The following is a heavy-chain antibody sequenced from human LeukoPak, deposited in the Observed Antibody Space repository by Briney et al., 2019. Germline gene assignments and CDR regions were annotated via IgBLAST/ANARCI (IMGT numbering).Heavy chain of an antibody. Sequence: GGSLRLSCAASGFAFSDFGLHWVRQAPGKGLEWVAVISTDGSNKYYADSVKGRFTISRDNSKNTLYLQMNSLRAEDTAVYYCARAPYCSGGSCYGIDYWGQGTLVTVSS. J-gene: IGHJ4*02. CDR3: ARAPYCSGGSCYGIDY. CDR1: GFAFSDFG. V-gene: IGHV3-30*03. CDR2: ISTDGSNK. D-gene: IGHD2-15*01.